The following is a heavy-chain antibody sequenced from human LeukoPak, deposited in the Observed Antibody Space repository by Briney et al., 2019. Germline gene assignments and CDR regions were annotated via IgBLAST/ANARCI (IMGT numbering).Heavy chain of an antibody. D-gene: IGHD1-14*01. V-gene: IGHV3-66*03. CDR1: GFSTNY. Sequence: PGGSLRLSCAVSGFSTNYMSWVRQAPGQGLEWGAVIYSCDSTYYADSVKGRFTISRDISKNTLYLQMNSLRPEDTAVYHCARDLWDATGYWGQGTLVTVSS. CDR2: IYSCDST. CDR3: ARDLWDATGY. J-gene: IGHJ4*02.